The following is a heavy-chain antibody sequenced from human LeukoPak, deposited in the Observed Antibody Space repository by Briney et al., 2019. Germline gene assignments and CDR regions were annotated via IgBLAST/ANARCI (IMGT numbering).Heavy chain of an antibody. D-gene: IGHD2-2*01. CDR1: GYTFTSYA. J-gene: IGHJ6*02. CDR3: XXXXCGSTSCSILXYXXGMDV. V-gene: IGHV1-3*01. Sequence: VASVKVSCKASGYTFTSYAMHWVRQAPGQRLEWMGXXXXXXXNPKNSQKFQGRVTITRDTSASTAYMELSSLRSEDTAVYYCXXXXCGSTSCSILXYXXGMDVWGQGTTVXVSS. CDR2: XXXXXXNP.